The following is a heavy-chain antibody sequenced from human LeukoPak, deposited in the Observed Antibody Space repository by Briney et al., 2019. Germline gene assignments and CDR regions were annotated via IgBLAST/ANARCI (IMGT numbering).Heavy chain of an antibody. Sequence: TGGSLKLSCAASGFTFSGSAMHWVRQASGKGLEWVGRIRSKANSYATAYAASVKGRFTISRDDSKNTAYLQMNSLRTEDTAVYYCTRLTYSSSPDYWGQGTLVTVSS. J-gene: IGHJ4*02. CDR1: GFTFSGSA. CDR2: IRSKANSYAT. V-gene: IGHV3-73*01. CDR3: TRLTYSSSPDY. D-gene: IGHD6-13*01.